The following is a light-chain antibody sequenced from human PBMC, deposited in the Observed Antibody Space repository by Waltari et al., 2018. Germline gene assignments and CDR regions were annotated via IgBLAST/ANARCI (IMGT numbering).Light chain of an antibody. J-gene: IGLJ3*02. Sequence: QPVLTQPPSSSASPGESARLTCTLPSDINVGDFNIYWYQQQPGSPPRFLLYYNSDSEKAQGSGVPRRFSGSKDASANAGILLISGLQSEDEADYYCMFWPNNVWVFGGGTKLTVL. CDR3: MFWPNNVWV. V-gene: IGLV5-37*01. CDR1: SDINVGDFN. CDR2: YNSDSEK.